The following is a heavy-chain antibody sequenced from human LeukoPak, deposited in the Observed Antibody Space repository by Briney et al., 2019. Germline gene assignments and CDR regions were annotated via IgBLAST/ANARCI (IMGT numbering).Heavy chain of an antibody. CDR1: GGSIISSTFY. Sequence: PSETLSLTCTVSGGSIISSTFYWGWVRQPPGKGLEWIGSIYYSGSTYYSPSLKSRVTISVDTSKNQFSLKLSSVTAADTAVYYCARGRYCSGGSCYSVGGNWFDPWGQGTLVTVSS. CDR2: IYYSGST. J-gene: IGHJ5*02. D-gene: IGHD2-15*01. CDR3: ARGRYCSGGSCYSVGGNWFDP. V-gene: IGHV4-39*07.